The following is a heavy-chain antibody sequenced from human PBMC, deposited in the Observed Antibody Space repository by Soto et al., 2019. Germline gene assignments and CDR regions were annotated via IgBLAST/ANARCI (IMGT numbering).Heavy chain of an antibody. CDR3: VREIQVHTPDFVY. Sequence: QVQLVQSGAEMKKPGSSVKVSCQSSGGTFNTYAMNWVRQAPGQGPEWMGDISPMFGAANYAPKFQSRVTITADESTVTSYMKLSTLTSEDTALYCCVREIQVHTPDFVYWGQGTLVTVSS. CDR2: ISPMFGAA. D-gene: IGHD3-10*01. CDR1: GGTFNTYA. V-gene: IGHV1-69*19. J-gene: IGHJ4*02.